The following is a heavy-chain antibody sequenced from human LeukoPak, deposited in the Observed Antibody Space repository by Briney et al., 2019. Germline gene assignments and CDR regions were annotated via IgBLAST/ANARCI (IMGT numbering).Heavy chain of an antibody. Sequence: PSETLSLTCTVSGGSINNYYWSWSRQPPGKGLEWIGYIYYRGSTNYNPSLKSRVTFSVDTSKNQFSLKLNSVTAADTAVYYCARGGDYGDLRYFDYWGQGTLVTVSP. CDR2: IYYRGST. J-gene: IGHJ4*02. CDR3: ARGGDYGDLRYFDY. CDR1: GGSINNYY. D-gene: IGHD4-17*01. V-gene: IGHV4-59*01.